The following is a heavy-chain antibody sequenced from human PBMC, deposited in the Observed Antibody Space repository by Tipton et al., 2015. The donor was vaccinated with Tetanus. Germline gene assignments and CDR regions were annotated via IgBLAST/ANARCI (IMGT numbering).Heavy chain of an antibody. V-gene: IGHV3-23*01. J-gene: IGHJ3*01. D-gene: IGHD6-6*01. CDR1: GYAFSNSA. CDR3: AKETRQLAGGAFDG. CDR2: ITGSGETT. Sequence: SLRLSCAASGYAFSNSAMSWVRQAPGQGLEGVSAITGSGETTYYADSVRGRFTISRDNSKNKLHLQMNGLRAEDAAVYYCAKETRQLAGGAFDGWGLGTMVPVSS.